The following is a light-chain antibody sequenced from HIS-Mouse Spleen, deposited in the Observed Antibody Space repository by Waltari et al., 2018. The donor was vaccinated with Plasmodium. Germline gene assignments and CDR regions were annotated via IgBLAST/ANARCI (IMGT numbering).Light chain of an antibody. CDR2: KVS. CDR3: MQGTHWPLT. Sequence: DVVMTQSPLSLPVPLGQPASISCRSSQSLVHSDGNTYLNWFPQRPGQSPRRLIYKVSNRDSGGPDRFSGSGSGTDFTLKISRVEAEDVGVYYCMQGTHWPLTFGGGTKVEIK. CDR1: QSLVHSDGNTY. V-gene: IGKV2-30*02. J-gene: IGKJ4*01.